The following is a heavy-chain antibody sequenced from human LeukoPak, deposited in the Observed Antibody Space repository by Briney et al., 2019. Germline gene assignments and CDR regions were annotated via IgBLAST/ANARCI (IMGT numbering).Heavy chain of an antibody. CDR3: AKDRDCSSTSCFRYYMDV. J-gene: IGHJ6*03. V-gene: IGHV3-20*04. CDR1: GFTFDDYG. Sequence: PGGSLRLSCAASGFTFDDYGMSWVRQAPGKGLEWVSGISGNGGSTTYADSVEGRFTISRDNAKNSLYLQMNSLRAEDTALYYCAKDRDCSSTSCFRYYMDVWGKGTTVTVSS. D-gene: IGHD2-2*01. CDR2: ISGNGGST.